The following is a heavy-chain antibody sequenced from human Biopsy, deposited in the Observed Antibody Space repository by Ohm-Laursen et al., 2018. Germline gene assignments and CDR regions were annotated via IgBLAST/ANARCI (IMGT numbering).Heavy chain of an antibody. CDR3: ARDIMNRIAGLVARSDVFDV. V-gene: IGHV1-2*02. CDR2: ISPNSGGT. D-gene: IGHD3-16*01. Sequence: GASVKVSCKGSGYAVNDYFLHRLRQAPGQGPEWMGWISPNSGGTNYAQKFQGRVTTTTDTSTSTVYLELRRLISDDTAVYYCARDIMNRIAGLVARSDVFDVWGQGTLVTVSS. CDR1: GYAVNDYF. J-gene: IGHJ3*01.